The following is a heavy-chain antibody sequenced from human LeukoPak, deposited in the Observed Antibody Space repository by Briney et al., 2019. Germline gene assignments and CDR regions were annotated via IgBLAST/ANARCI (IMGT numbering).Heavy chain of an antibody. CDR1: GGSISSYY. CDR2: IYYSGST. V-gene: IGHV4-59*12. CDR3: ARGASLAAAGTSRGYYYYYGMDV. D-gene: IGHD6-13*01. Sequence: SETLSLTCTVSGGSISSYYWSWIRQPPGKGLEWIGYIYYSGSTNYNPSLKSRVTISVDTSKNQFSLKLSSVTAADTAVYYCARGASLAAAGTSRGYYYYYGMDVWGQGTTVTVSS. J-gene: IGHJ6*02.